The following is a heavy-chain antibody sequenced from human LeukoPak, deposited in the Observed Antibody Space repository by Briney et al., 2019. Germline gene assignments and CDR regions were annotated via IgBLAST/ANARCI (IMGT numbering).Heavy chain of an antibody. V-gene: IGHV1-69*04. D-gene: IGHD3-10*01. CDR2: IIPILGIA. CDR1: GGTFSSYA. J-gene: IGHJ4*02. Sequence: GASVKVSCKASGGTFSSYAISWVRQAPGQGLEGMGRIIPILGIANYAQKFQGRVTITADKSTSTAYMELSSLRSEDTAVYYCARDRYGSGFYLVGWGQGTLVTVSS. CDR3: ARDRYGSGFYLVG.